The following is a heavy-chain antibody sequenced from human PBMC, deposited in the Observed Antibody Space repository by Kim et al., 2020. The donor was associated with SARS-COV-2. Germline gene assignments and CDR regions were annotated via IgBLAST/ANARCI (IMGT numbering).Heavy chain of an antibody. CDR1: GLTVSSYY. V-gene: IGHV3-53*01. J-gene: IGHJ4*02. Sequence: GGSLRLSCAASGLTVSSYYMSWVRQAPGKGLEWVSVISSGGSTIYADYAVSRCSITRGNYTNTTHFQMKSIRVAETAAEFCSRGPGGTGAAFVYWGQ. CDR2: ISSGGST. CDR3: SRGPGGTGAAFVY. D-gene: IGHD7-27*01.